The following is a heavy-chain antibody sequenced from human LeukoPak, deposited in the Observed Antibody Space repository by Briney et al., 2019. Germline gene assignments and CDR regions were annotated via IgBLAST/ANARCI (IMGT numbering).Heavy chain of an antibody. CDR1: GFTFSSYA. D-gene: IGHD3-22*01. CDR3: ARFDSSGLVS. CDR2: ISYDGSNK. J-gene: IGHJ4*02. V-gene: IGHV3-30-3*01. Sequence: GGSLRLSCSASGFTFSSYAMHWVRQAPGKGLEWVAVISYDGSNKYYADSVKGRFTISRDNSKNTLYLQMNSLRAEDTAVYYCARFDSSGLVSWGQGTLVTVSS.